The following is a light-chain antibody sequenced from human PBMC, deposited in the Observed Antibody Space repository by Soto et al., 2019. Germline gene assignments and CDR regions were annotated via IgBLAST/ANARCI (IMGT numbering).Light chain of an antibody. CDR1: QSVGSN. Sequence: EIVMTQSPDTLSVSPGERATLSCRASQSVGSNLAWYQQKPGQAPRLLIYGASTRATGISARFSGSGSGTEFTLTISSLQSEDFAVYYCQQYNSWVTFGGGTKVEIK. J-gene: IGKJ4*01. CDR2: GAS. V-gene: IGKV3D-15*01. CDR3: QQYNSWVT.